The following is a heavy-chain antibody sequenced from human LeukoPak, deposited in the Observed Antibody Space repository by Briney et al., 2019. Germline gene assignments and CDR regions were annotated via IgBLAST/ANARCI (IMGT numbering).Heavy chain of an antibody. D-gene: IGHD2-2*01. CDR2: IIPIFGTA. Sequence: SVKVSCKASGGTFSSYAISWLRQAPGQGLEWMGGIIPIFGTANYAQKFQGRVTITADESTSTAYMELSSLRSEDTAVYYCARVNPYQLLFRGDWFDPWGQGTLVTVSS. CDR1: GGTFSSYA. CDR3: ARVNPYQLLFRGDWFDP. V-gene: IGHV1-69*13. J-gene: IGHJ5*02.